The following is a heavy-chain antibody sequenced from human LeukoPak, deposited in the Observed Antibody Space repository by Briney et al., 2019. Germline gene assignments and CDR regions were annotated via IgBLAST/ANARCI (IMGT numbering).Heavy chain of an antibody. CDR3: ARGRIAAAGPHYYYYYMDV. CDR1: GYTFTSYG. Sequence: ASVKVSCKASGYTFTSYGISWVRQAPGQGLEWMGWISAYNGNTNYAQKLQGRVTMTTDTSTSTAYMELRSLRSDDTAVYYCARGRIAAAGPHYYYYYMDVWGKGTTVTVSS. J-gene: IGHJ6*03. CDR2: ISAYNGNT. V-gene: IGHV1-18*01. D-gene: IGHD6-13*01.